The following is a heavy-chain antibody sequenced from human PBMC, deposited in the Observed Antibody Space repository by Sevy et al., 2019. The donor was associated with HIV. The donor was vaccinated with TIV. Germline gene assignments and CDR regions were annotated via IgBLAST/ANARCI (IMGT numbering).Heavy chain of an antibody. CDR1: GDTFSTYG. D-gene: IGHD7-27*01. V-gene: IGHV1-69*13. CDR2: IIPIFGTP. CDR3: AREGGVATTGDNDAFDI. J-gene: IGHJ3*02. Sequence: ASVKVSCKASGDTFSTYGLSWARQAPGQGLEWMGGIIPIFGTPNYAQKFQGRVTITADESASTAYMELSSLRSEDTALYYCAREGGVATTGDNDAFDIWGHGTLVTVSS.